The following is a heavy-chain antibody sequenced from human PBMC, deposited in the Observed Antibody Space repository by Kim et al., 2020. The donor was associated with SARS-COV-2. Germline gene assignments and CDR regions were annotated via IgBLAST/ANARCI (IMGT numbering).Heavy chain of an antibody. CDR2: IKQDGSEK. CDR3: ARSPYDILTGYDY. CDR1: GFTFSSYW. D-gene: IGHD3-9*01. V-gene: IGHV3-7*01. J-gene: IGHJ4*02. Sequence: GGSLRLSCAASGFTFSSYWMSWVRQAPGKGLEWVANIKQDGSEKYYVDSVKGRFTISRDNAKNSLYLQMNSLRAEDTAVYYCARSPYDILTGYDYWGQGTLVTVSS.